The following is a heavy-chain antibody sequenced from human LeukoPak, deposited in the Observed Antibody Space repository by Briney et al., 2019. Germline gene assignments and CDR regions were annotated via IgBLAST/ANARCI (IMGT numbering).Heavy chain of an antibody. V-gene: IGHV1-8*01. CDR1: GYTFTSFD. Sequence: ASVKVSCKVFGYTFTSFDINWVRQATGQGLEWMGWMNPNSGNTGYAQKFQGRVTMTRNTSISTAYMELSSLRSEDTAVYYCARVGSSGSGSYGDYWGQGTLVTVSS. CDR2: MNPNSGNT. J-gene: IGHJ4*02. CDR3: ARVGSSGSGSYGDY. D-gene: IGHD3-10*01.